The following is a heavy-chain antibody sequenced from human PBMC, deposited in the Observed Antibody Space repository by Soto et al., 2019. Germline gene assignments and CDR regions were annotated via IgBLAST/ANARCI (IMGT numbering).Heavy chain of an antibody. D-gene: IGHD2-21*02. J-gene: IGHJ6*02. V-gene: IGHV4-59*01. CDR2: IYYSGST. CDR3: ARGDYYYYYGMDV. Sequence: KTSETLSLTCTVSGGSISSYYWSWIRQPPGKGLEWIGYIYYSGSTNYNPSLKSRVTISVDTSKNQFSLKLSSVTAADTAVYYCARGDYYYYYGMDVWGQGTTVTVSS. CDR1: GGSISSYY.